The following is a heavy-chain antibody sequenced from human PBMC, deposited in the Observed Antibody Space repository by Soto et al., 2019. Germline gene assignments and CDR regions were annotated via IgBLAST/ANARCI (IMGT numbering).Heavy chain of an antibody. J-gene: IGHJ3*01. CDR2: IHHSGST. CDR1: GGSLTSNDW. Sequence: QVQLQESGPGLVKPSGTLSLTCAVSGGSLTSNDWWTWVRQPPGKGLEWVGQIHHSGSTFYNPSLRSLITVSINVSANHFSLRLDSVTAADTALYYCARSTGGDACHFWGQGTMVTVSS. CDR3: ARSTGGDACHF. D-gene: IGHD7-27*01. V-gene: IGHV4-4*02.